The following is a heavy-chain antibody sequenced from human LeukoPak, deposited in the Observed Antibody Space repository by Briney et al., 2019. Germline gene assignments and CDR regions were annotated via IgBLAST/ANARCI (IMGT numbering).Heavy chain of an antibody. CDR2: IYTSGST. CDR1: GGSISSYY. D-gene: IGHD3-22*01. V-gene: IGHV4-4*07. J-gene: IGHJ3*02. Sequence: SETLSLTCTVSGGSISSYYWSWIRQPAGKGLEWIGRIYTSGSTNYNPSLKSRVTLSVDTSKNQFSLKLSFVTAADTAVYYCARAVTMIVVDYSWDAFDIWGQGTMVTVSS. CDR3: ARAVTMIVVDYSWDAFDI.